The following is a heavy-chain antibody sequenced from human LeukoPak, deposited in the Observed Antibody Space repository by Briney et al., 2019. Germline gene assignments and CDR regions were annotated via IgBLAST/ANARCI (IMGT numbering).Heavy chain of an antibody. Sequence: SVKVSCKASGFTFTSSAMQWVRQARGQRLEWIGWIVVGSGNTNYAQKFQERVTITRDMSTSTAYMELSSLRSEDTAVYYCAAAYLGYCSGGSCYSVKLTGVTTIGSGAFDIWGQGTMVTVSS. CDR3: AAAYLGYCSGGSCYSVKLTGVTTIGSGAFDI. V-gene: IGHV1-58*02. J-gene: IGHJ3*02. CDR2: IVVGSGNT. CDR1: GFTFTSSA. D-gene: IGHD2-15*01.